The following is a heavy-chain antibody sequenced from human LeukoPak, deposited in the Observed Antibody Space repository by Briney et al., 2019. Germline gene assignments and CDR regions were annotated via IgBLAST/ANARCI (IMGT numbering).Heavy chain of an antibody. CDR1: GFTFSDFW. CDR2: IKEDGTEK. D-gene: IGHD3-10*01. Sequence: PGGSLRLSCAGSGFTFSDFWMTWVRQTPGKGLEWVANIKEDGTEKNLVDSVKGRFTISRDNTKNLLFLEMNNLRGDDTAIYYCVRESRPGGAMGLYYNLDYWGQGTLVAVSS. CDR3: VRESRPGGAMGLYYNLDY. J-gene: IGHJ4*02. V-gene: IGHV3-7*01.